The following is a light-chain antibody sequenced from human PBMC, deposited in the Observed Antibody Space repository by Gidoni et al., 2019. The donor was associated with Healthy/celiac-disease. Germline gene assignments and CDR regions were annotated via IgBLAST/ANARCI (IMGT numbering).Light chain of an antibody. CDR3: QQRSNWLT. CDR1: QSVSSY. J-gene: IGKJ4*01. V-gene: IGKV3-11*01. Sequence: EIVLTQSPATLSLSPGERATLSCRASQSVSSYLAWYQQKPGQAPRLLIYDASNRATGIPARFSGSGSGTDFTLTISSLEPEDFAVYYCQQRSNWLTFGGGTKVGIK. CDR2: DAS.